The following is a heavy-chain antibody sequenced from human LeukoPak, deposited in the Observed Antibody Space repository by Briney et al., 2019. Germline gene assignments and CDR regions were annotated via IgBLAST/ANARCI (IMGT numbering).Heavy chain of an antibody. D-gene: IGHD3-22*01. J-gene: IGHJ3*02. CDR1: GGSVSDYY. V-gene: IGHV4-59*08. CDR2: IYHTGST. CDR3: ARAPQLYYYDSSGYYGPIQAFDI. Sequence: SETLSLTCTISGGSVSDYYWSWIRQSPGKGLEWIGYIYHTGSTSYSPSLKSRVTISVDTSKNQFSLKLSSVTAADTAVYYCARAPQLYYYDSSGYYGPIQAFDIWGQGTMVTVSS.